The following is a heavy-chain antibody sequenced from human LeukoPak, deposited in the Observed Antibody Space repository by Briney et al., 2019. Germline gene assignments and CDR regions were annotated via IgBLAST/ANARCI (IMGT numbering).Heavy chain of an antibody. Sequence: KPSQTLSLTCTVSGGSISSGGYYWSWIRQPPGKGLEWIGEINHSGSTNYNPSLKSRVTISVDTSKNQFSLKLSSVTAADTAVYYCARGVKGRGEMATITNWFDPWGQGTLVTVSS. CDR2: INHSGST. J-gene: IGHJ5*02. V-gene: IGHV4-30-2*01. CDR3: ARGVKGRGEMATITNWFDP. CDR1: GGSISSGGYY. D-gene: IGHD5-24*01.